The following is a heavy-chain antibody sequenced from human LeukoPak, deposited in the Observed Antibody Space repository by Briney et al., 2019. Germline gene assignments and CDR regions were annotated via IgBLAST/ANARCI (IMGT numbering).Heavy chain of an antibody. D-gene: IGHD2-15*01. V-gene: IGHV3-15*01. Sequence: PGGSLRLSCAASGFTFSNAWMSWVRQAPGKGLEWVGRIKSKTDGGTTDYAAPVKGRFTISRDDSKNTLYLQMNSLKTEDTAVYYCTRQRYCSGGSCYSFGYWGQGTLVTVSS. CDR3: TRQRYCSGGSCYSFGY. CDR2: IKSKTDGGTT. CDR1: GFTFSNAW. J-gene: IGHJ4*02.